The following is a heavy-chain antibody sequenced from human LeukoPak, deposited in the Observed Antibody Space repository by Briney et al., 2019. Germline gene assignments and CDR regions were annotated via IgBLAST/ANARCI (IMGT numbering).Heavy chain of an antibody. CDR2: IYPGDSDT. V-gene: IGHV5-51*01. D-gene: IGHD3-10*01. CDR1: GYSFTSYW. CDR3: ARRVYYGSGSYAAFDI. J-gene: IGHJ3*02. Sequence: GESLKISSKGSGYSFTSYWIGWVRQMPGKGLEWMGIIYPGDSDTRYSPSFQGQVTISADKSISTAYLQWSSLKASDTAMYYCARRVYYGSGSYAAFDIWGQGTMVTVSS.